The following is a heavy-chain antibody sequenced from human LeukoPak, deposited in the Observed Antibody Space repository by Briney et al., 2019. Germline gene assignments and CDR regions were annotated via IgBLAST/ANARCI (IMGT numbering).Heavy chain of an antibody. J-gene: IGHJ3*02. CDR3: ARGGSRGDAFDI. CDR2: IKHDGSEK. Sequence: GGSLRLSCAASGFTFSNYRMSWVRQAPGKGLEWVANIKHDGSEKFYVDSVKGRFTISRDNAKNSLYLLMNSLRAEDTTMYYCARGGSRGDAFDIWGQGTMVTVAS. CDR1: GFTFSNYR. D-gene: IGHD1-26*01. V-gene: IGHV3-7*01.